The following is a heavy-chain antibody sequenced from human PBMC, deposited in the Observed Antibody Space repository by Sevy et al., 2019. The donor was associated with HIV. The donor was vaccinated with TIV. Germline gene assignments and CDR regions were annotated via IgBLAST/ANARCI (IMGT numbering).Heavy chain of an antibody. CDR3: ARHGYGYGYHGVLYYYYGMDV. D-gene: IGHD5-18*01. J-gene: IGHJ6*02. CDR2: INWNGGST. Sequence: GGSLRLSCAASGFTFDDYGMSWVRQAPGKGLEWVSGINWNGGSTGYADSVKGRFTISRDNAKNSLYLQVNSMRAEDTAFYYCARHGYGYGYHGVLYYYYGMDVWGPGTTVPVSS. V-gene: IGHV3-20*04. CDR1: GFTFDDYG.